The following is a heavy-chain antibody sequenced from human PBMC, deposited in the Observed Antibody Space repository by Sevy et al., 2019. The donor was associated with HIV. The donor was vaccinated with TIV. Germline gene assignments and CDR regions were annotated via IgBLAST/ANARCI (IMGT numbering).Heavy chain of an antibody. D-gene: IGHD5-18*01. CDR2: MKQDGSEE. J-gene: IGHJ4*01. Sequence: GGSLRLSCAASGFSFSIYWMSWVRQAPGKGLEWVATMKQDGSEEDYVDSVKGRFTISRDNAKNSLFLQMNSLSAGDTAVYYGGGGGLGGYSYSLDYWGHGTLVTVSS. V-gene: IGHV3-7*04. CDR3: GGGGLGGYSYSLDY. CDR1: GFSFSIYW.